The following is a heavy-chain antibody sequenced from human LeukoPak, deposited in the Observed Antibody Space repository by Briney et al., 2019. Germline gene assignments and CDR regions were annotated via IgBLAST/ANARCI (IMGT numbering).Heavy chain of an antibody. CDR2: ISYDGSNK. Sequence: QPGRSLRLSCAASGFTFSSYAMHWVRQAPGKGLEWVAVISYDGSNKYYADSVKGRFTISRDNSKNTLYLQMNSLRAGDTAVYYCARDGNSYGSFYYYYYMDVWGKGTTVTVSS. V-gene: IGHV3-30-3*01. D-gene: IGHD5-18*01. CDR3: ARDGNSYGSFYYYYYMDV. CDR1: GFTFSSYA. J-gene: IGHJ6*03.